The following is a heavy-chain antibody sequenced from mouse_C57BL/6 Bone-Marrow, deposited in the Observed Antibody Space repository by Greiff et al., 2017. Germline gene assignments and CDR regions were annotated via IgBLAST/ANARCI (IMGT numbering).Heavy chain of an antibody. V-gene: IGHV14-1*01. J-gene: IGHJ2*01. Sequence: EVQLQQSGAELVRPGASVKLSCTASGFNIKDYYMHWVKQRPEQGLEWIGRIDPEDGGTEYAPKFQGKATMTADTSSNPAYLQLSSLTSEDTAVYYCTTFYGYTYFAYWCQGTTLTVSS. CDR1: GFNIKDYY. D-gene: IGHD2-2*01. CDR3: TTFYGYTYFAY. CDR2: IDPEDGGT.